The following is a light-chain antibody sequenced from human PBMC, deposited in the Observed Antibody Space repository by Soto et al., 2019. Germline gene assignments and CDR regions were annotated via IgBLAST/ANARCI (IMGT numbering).Light chain of an antibody. CDR3: AAWDDSLSGLRV. Sequence: QAVVTQPPSASGTPGQRVTISCSGSSSNIGSNYVYWYQQLPGTAPKLLIYRNNQRPSGVPDRFSGSKSGTSASLAISGLRSEDEADYYCAAWDDSLSGLRVFGGGTKLTVL. J-gene: IGLJ2*01. CDR1: SSNIGSNY. V-gene: IGLV1-47*01. CDR2: RNN.